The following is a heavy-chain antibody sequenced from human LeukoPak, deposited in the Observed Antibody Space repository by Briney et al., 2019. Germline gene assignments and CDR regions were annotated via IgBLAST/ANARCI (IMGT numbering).Heavy chain of an antibody. D-gene: IGHD4-17*01. CDR3: ASDKTLVTTSPYYYYGMDV. J-gene: IGHJ6*02. CDR2: ISAYNGNT. V-gene: IGHV1-18*01. CDR1: GGTFSSYA. Sequence: GASVKVSCKASGGTFSSYAISWVRQAPGQGLEWMGWISAYNGNTNYAQKLQGRVTMTTDTSTSTAYMELRSLRSDDTAVYYCASDKTLVTTSPYYYYGMDVWGQGTTVTVSS.